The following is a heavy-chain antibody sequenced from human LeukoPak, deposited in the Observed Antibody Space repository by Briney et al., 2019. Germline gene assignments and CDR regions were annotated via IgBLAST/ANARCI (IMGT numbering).Heavy chain of an antibody. CDR2: IYYSGST. CDR3: ARVSAAADYWFDP. CDR1: GASISGTAYY. J-gene: IGHJ5*02. V-gene: IGHV4-39*07. Sequence: SETLSLTCTVSGASISGTAYYWGWVRQPPRKGLEWIGNIYYSGSTYYNPSLKSRVTISVDTSKNQFSLKLSSVTAADTAVYYCARVSAAADYWFDPWGQGTLVTVSS. D-gene: IGHD6-13*01.